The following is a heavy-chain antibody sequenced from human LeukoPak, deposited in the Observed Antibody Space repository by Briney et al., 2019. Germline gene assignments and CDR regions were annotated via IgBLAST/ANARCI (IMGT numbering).Heavy chain of an antibody. J-gene: IGHJ4*02. V-gene: IGHV4-39*07. CDR2: GNHNGGT. Sequence: PSETLSLTCSVSGGSISSIDYYWGWIRQPPGKGLEWIGEGNHNGGTKYNPSLKSRVTISADSSKNQFSLKLSSVTAADTAVYYCARDFPPCSSTSCSDYWGQGTLVTVSS. CDR3: ARDFPPCSSTSCSDY. D-gene: IGHD2-2*01. CDR1: GGSISSIDYY.